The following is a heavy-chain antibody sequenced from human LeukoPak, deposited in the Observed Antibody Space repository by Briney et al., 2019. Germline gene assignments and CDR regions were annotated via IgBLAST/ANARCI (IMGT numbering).Heavy chain of an antibody. CDR1: GFTFSSYG. D-gene: IGHD2-15*01. J-gene: IGHJ4*02. Sequence: PGRSLRLSCAASGFTFSSYGMHWVRQAPGKGLEWVAVIWYDGSNKYYADSVKGRFTISRDNSKNTLYLQVNSLRAEDTAVYYCARDGGYYFDYWGQGTLVTVSS. CDR3: ARDGGYYFDY. CDR2: IWYDGSNK. V-gene: IGHV3-33*01.